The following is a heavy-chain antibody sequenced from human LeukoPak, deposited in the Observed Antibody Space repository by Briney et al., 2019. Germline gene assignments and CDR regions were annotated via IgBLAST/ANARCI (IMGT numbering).Heavy chain of an antibody. CDR3: ARESVSSAGGLYFDY. CDR2: IYHSGST. CDR1: GGSISSGGYY. D-gene: IGHD3-16*01. Sequence: PSQTLSLTCTVSGGSISSGGYYWSWIRQPPGKGLEWIGYIYHSGSTYYNPSLKSRVTISVDRSKNQFSLKLSSVTAAVTAVYYCARESVSSAGGLYFDYWGQGTLVTVSS. J-gene: IGHJ4*02. V-gene: IGHV4-30-2*01.